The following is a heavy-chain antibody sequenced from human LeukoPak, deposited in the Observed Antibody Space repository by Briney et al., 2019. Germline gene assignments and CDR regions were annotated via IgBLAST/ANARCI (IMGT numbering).Heavy chain of an antibody. CDR1: GYSISSGYY. CDR2: IYHSGST. CDR3: ASRFEALLWNNWFDP. V-gene: IGHV4-38-2*02. D-gene: IGHD3-10*01. Sequence: KSSETLSLTCTVSGYSISSGYYWGWIRQPPGKGLEWIGSIYHSGSTYYNPSLKSRVTISVDTSKNQFSLKLSSVTAADTAVYYCASRFEALLWNNWFDPWGQGTLVTVSS. J-gene: IGHJ5*02.